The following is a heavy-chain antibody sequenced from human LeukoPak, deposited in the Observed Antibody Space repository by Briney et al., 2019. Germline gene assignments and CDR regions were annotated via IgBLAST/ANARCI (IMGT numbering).Heavy chain of an antibody. CDR1: GGSVSDYY. D-gene: IGHD3-22*01. V-gene: IGHV4-59*02. CDR2: IYHTRST. CDR3: ARDPRDYYDSSGYYRRDAFDI. Sequence: SETLSLTCTISGGSVSDYYWSWIRQSPGKGLEWIGYIYHTRSTYYNPSLKSRVTISVDTSKNQFSLKLSSVTAADTAVYYCARDPRDYYDSSGYYRRDAFDIWGQGTMVTVSS. J-gene: IGHJ3*02.